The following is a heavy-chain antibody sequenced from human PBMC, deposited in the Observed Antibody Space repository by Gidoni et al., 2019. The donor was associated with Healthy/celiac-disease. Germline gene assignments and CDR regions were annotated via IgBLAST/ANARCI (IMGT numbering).Heavy chain of an antibody. J-gene: IGHJ6*02. CDR2: IYYSGST. Sequence: QVQLQESGPGLVKPSQTLSLTCTVAVGSLRREVYYWSWVRQHPGKGLEWIGYIYYSGSTYYHPSLKSRVTISVDTSKNQFSLKLSSVTAADTAVYYCARDLERRGYYYYYGMDVWGQGTTVTVSS. CDR3: ARDLERRGYYYYYGMDV. D-gene: IGHD1-1*01. CDR1: VGSLRREVYY. V-gene: IGHV4-31*03.